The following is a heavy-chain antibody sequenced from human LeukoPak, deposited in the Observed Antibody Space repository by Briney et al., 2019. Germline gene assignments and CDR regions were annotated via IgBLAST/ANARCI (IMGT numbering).Heavy chain of an antibody. Sequence: ASVKVSCRASGYTFTSYGITWVRQAPGQGLEWMGWISTYNGYTKYAQTLQGRVAITTDTSTSTAYMELRSLTSDDTAVYYCARDEQWRVDHWGQGTLVTVSS. CDR3: ARDEQWRVDH. J-gene: IGHJ4*02. CDR1: GYTFTSYG. V-gene: IGHV1-18*01. D-gene: IGHD6-19*01. CDR2: ISTYNGYT.